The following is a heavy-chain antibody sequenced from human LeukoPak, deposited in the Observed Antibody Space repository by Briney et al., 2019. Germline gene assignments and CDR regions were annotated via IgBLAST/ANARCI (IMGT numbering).Heavy chain of an antibody. CDR3: ARVGSGSPQFDY. D-gene: IGHD1-26*01. Sequence: SETLSLTCTVSGGSISSHYWSWIRQPPGKGLEWIGYIYYSGSTNYNPSLKSRVTISVDTSKNQFSLKLSSVTAADTAVYYCARVGSGSPQFDYWGQGTLVT. V-gene: IGHV4-59*11. J-gene: IGHJ4*02. CDR1: GGSISSHY. CDR2: IYYSGST.